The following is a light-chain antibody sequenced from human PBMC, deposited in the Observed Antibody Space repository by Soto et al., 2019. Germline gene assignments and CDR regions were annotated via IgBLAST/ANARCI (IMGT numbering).Light chain of an antibody. Sequence: QSALTQPPSASGTPGQRVSISCSGSSSNIGTNTVNWYQHLPGSAPKLLIYSNNQRPSGVPDRFSGSKSATSASLAISGLQADDEADYYCAAWDGSLNVVLFGGGTKLTVL. CDR3: AAWDGSLNVVL. CDR1: SSNIGTNT. J-gene: IGLJ2*01. V-gene: IGLV1-44*01. CDR2: SNN.